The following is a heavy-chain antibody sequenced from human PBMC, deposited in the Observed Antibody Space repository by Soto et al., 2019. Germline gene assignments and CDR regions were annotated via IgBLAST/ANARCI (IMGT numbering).Heavy chain of an antibody. CDR1: GGSIDSSNW. J-gene: IGHJ5*02. CDR2: ISRTGST. Sequence: SGTLSLTCTVSGGSIDSSNWWTWARQPPGKGLEWIGEISRTGSTNYNPSLRGRVTMSVDRSNNQFFLKVNSVIAADTAVYYCSKRHPMDPWGQGILVTVSS. CDR3: SKRHPMDP. D-gene: IGHD2-2*01. V-gene: IGHV4-4*02.